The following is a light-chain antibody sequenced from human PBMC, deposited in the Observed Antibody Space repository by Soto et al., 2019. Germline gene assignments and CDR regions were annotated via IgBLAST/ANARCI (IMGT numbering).Light chain of an antibody. J-gene: IGLJ3*02. CDR1: INDVCGYNY. Sequence: QSALTQPPSASGSPGQSVTISCTGTINDVCGYNYVSWYQQLPGKAPKPMIYDVTKRPSGVPDRFSGSKSGNTASLTVSGLQAEDEADYYCSSYAGSNRLGVFGGGTKVTVL. CDR3: SSYAGSNRLGV. V-gene: IGLV2-8*01. CDR2: DVT.